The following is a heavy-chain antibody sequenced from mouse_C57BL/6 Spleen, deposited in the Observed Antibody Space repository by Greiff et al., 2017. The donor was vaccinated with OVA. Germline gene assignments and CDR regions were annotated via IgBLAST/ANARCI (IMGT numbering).Heavy chain of an antibody. D-gene: IGHD1-1*01. CDR3: ARGYGSKGYYAMDY. CDR1: GYAFSSYW. Sequence: VKLMESGAELVKPGASVKISCKASGYAFSSYWMNWVKQRPGKGLEWIGQIYPGDGDTNYNGKFKGKATLTADKSSSTAYMQLSSLTSEDSAVYFCARGYGSKGYYAMDYWGQGTSVTVSS. J-gene: IGHJ4*01. V-gene: IGHV1-80*01. CDR2: IYPGDGDT.